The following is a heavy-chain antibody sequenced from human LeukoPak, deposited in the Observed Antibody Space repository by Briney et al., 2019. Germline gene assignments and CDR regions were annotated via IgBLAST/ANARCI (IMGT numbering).Heavy chain of an antibody. CDR2: INPNSGGT. CDR3: ARVGYSIVVVPAAQFDP. CDR1: GYTFTGYY. D-gene: IGHD2-2*01. V-gene: IGHV1-2*02. Sequence: ASVKVSCKASGYTFTGYYMHWVRQAPGQGLEWMGWINPNSGGTSYAQKFQGRVTMTRDTSISTAYMELSRLRSDDTAVYYCARVGYSIVVVPAAQFDPWGQGTLVTVSS. J-gene: IGHJ5*02.